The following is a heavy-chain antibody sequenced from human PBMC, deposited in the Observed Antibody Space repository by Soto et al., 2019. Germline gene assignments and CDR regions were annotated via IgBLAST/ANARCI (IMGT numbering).Heavy chain of an antibody. CDR2: INQSEST. CDR3: ATRDSYYGMDF. V-gene: IGHV4-34*01. CDR1: GGAFRRYH. Sequence: SETLSLTCGVYGGAFRRYHWSWIRQAPGKGLEWIGEINQSESTTYSPSVKSRVTMSLDTYKKQFSLKLNSVTAADTALYYCATRDSYYGMDFWGQGTTVTV. J-gene: IGHJ6*02.